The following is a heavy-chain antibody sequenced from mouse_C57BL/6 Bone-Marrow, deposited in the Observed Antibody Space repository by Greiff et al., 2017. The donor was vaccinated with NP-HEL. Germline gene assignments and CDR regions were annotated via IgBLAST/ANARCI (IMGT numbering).Heavy chain of an antibody. D-gene: IGHD1-3*01. CDR2: INSDGGST. Sequence: EVKLMESGGGLVQPGESLKLSCESNEYEFPSHDMSWVRKTPEKRLALVAAINSDGGSTYYPDTMERRFIISRDNTKTTLYLQMSSLRAEDTALYYCARRGLYSPFAYWGQGTLVTVSA. V-gene: IGHV5-2*01. CDR3: ARRGLYSPFAY. CDR1: EYEFPSHD. J-gene: IGHJ3*01.